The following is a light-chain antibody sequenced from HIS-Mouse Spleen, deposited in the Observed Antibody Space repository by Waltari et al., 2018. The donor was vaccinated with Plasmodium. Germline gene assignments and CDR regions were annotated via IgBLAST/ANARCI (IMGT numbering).Light chain of an antibody. CDR3: QSADSSGTYRV. CDR1: ALPKQY. Sequence: SYELTQPPSVSVSPGQTARITCSGDALPKQYAYWYQQKPGQAPVLVIYKDSERPSGIPERFSGSSAGTTVTLTISGGQAEDEADYYGQSADSSGTYRVFGGGTKLTVL. CDR2: KDS. V-gene: IGLV3-25*03. J-gene: IGLJ2*01.